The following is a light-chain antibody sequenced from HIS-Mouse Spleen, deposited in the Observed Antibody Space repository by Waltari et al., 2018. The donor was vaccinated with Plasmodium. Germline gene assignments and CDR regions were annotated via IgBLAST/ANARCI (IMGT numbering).Light chain of an antibody. CDR3: QQSYSTWT. J-gene: IGKJ1*01. CDR2: ASS. Sequence: IQLTQSPSSLSASVGDRVTITCRASQSISSYLNWYQQKPGKAPKLLIYASSSLQSGCPSRFSGSGSGTDFTLTISSLQPEYFATYYCQQSYSTWTFGQGTKVEIK. CDR1: QSISSY. V-gene: IGKV1-39*01.